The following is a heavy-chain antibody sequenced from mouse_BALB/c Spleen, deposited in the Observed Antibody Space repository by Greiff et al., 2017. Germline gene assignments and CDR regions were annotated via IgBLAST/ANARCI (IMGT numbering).Heavy chain of an antibody. Sequence: QVQLQQSGAELAKPGASVKMSCKASGYTFTSYWMHWVKQRPGQGLEWIGYINPSTGYTEYNQKFKDKATLTADKSSSTAYMQLSSLTSEDSAVYYCARGTTVVDFAYWGQGTLVTVSA. CDR3: ARGTTVVDFAY. V-gene: IGHV1-7*01. CDR2: INPSTGYT. CDR1: GYTFTSYW. J-gene: IGHJ3*01. D-gene: IGHD1-1*01.